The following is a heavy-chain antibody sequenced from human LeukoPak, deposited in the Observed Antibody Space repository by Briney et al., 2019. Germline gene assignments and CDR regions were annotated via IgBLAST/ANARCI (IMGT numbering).Heavy chain of an antibody. J-gene: IGHJ5*02. Sequence: SGTLSLTCTVSGGSISSSSYYWGWIRQPPGKGLEWIGSIYYSGSTYYNPSLKSRVTISVDTSKNQFSLKLGSVTAADTAVYYCARDSEAADPIDAFSWQQLVRRYNWFDPWGQGTLVTVSS. CDR2: IYYSGST. V-gene: IGHV4-39*07. CDR1: GGSISSSSYY. CDR3: ARDSEAADPIDAFSWQQLVRRYNWFDP. D-gene: IGHD6-13*01.